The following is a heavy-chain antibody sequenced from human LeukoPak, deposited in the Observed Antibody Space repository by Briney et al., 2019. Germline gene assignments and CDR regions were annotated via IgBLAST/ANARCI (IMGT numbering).Heavy chain of an antibody. CDR2: IIPIFGTA. V-gene: IGHV1-69*13. Sequence: SVKVSCKASGDTFSSYAISWVRQAPGQGLEWMGGIIPIFGTANYAQKFQGRVTITADESTSTAYMELSSLRSEDTAVYYCARDVAAAGTGHWFDPWGQGTLVTVSS. J-gene: IGHJ5*02. CDR3: ARDVAAAGTGHWFDP. D-gene: IGHD6-13*01. CDR1: GDTFSSYA.